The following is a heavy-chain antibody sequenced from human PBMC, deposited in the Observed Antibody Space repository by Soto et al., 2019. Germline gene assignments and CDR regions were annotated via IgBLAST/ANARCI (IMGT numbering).Heavy chain of an antibody. D-gene: IGHD4-17*01. J-gene: IGHJ4*02. V-gene: IGHV1-2*04. CDR1: GYTFSGYY. Sequence: QVQLVQSGAEVKKPGASVKVSCKTSGYTFSGYYIHWVRQAPGQGLEWMGWINPSGGGTNYAQKFQGWVTMTRDTSISTAFMEVTRLKSDDTAVYYCTRGSPTTTPFDYGGQGTLVTVSS. CDR2: INPSGGGT. CDR3: TRGSPTTTPFDY.